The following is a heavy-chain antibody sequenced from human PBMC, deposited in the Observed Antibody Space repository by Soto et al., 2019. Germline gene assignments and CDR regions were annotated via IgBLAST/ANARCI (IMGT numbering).Heavy chain of an antibody. J-gene: IGHJ5*02. CDR2: ISAYNGNT. V-gene: IGHV1-18*04. CDR1: GYTFTSYG. D-gene: IGHD2-15*01. CDR3: EWYVPPAGGFDP. Sequence: QVQLVQSGAEVKKPGASVKVSCKASGYTFTSYGISWVRQAPGQGLEWMGWISAYNGNTNYAQKLQGRVTMTTDSATCTAYMELRSLRSDATAVYYCEWYVPPAGGFDPWGQGTLVTVSS.